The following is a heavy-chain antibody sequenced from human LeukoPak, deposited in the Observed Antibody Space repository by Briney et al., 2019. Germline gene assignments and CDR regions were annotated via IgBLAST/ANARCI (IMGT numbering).Heavy chain of an antibody. Sequence: ASVKVSCKASGYTFTSYDINWVRQATGQGLEWMGWMNPNSGNTGYAQKFRGRVTITRNTSISTAYMELSSLRSEDTAVYYCARVYGGKAPFDYWGQGTLVTVSS. CDR2: MNPNSGNT. CDR3: ARVYGGKAPFDY. V-gene: IGHV1-8*03. CDR1: GYTFTSYD. D-gene: IGHD4-23*01. J-gene: IGHJ4*02.